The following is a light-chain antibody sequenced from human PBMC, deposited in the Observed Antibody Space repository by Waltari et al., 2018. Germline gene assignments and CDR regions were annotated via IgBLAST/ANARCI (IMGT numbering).Light chain of an antibody. V-gene: IGKV3-20*01. CDR1: QSVGNNY. CDR3: QQYGGSPLYT. CDR2: DAS. Sequence: EIVLTQSPGTLSLSPGERATLSCRASQSVGNNYLTWYQQKPGQAPRLLIYDASTRASGIPDRFSGSGAGTDFTLTISRLEPEDLAVYYCQQYGGSPLYTFGQGTKLEIK. J-gene: IGKJ2*01.